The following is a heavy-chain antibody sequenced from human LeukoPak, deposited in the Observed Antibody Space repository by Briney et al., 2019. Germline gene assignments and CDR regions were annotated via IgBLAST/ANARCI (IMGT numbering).Heavy chain of an antibody. D-gene: IGHD3-10*01. CDR1: GGSFSGYY. CDR3: ARGQWEVRGVIITHFDY. CDR2: SKHSGGS. Sequence: MSSETLSLTCAVYGGSFSGYYWSWIRQPPGKGLEWIGESKHSGGSNYNPSLKGRVTISVDTSKKQFSLKLTSVTAADTAVYYCARGQWEVRGVIITHFDYWGQGSLVTVSS. V-gene: IGHV4-34*01. J-gene: IGHJ4*02.